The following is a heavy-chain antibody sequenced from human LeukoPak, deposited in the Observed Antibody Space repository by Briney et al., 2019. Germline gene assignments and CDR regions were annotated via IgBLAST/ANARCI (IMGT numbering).Heavy chain of an antibody. CDR2: IYHSGST. CDR3: ARWSPTHDASDI. Sequence: DPPETLSLTCAVSGGSISSGGYSWSWIRQPPGKGLEWIGYIYHSGSTYYNPSLKSRVTISVDRSKNQFSLKLSSVTAADTAVYYCARWSPTHDASDIWGQGTMVSVSS. CDR1: GGSISSGGYS. V-gene: IGHV4-30-2*01. J-gene: IGHJ3*02. D-gene: IGHD1-26*01.